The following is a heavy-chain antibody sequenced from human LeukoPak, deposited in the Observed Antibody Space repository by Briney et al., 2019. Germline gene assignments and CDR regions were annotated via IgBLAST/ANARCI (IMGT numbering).Heavy chain of an antibody. Sequence: GGSLRLSCAASGFTFSTYGMSWVRQAPGKGLEWVSAISGGGGSTYYADSVKGRFTISGDNSKNTLYLQMNSLRAEDTAVYYCAKDVRDTANRFDPWGQGTLVTVSS. CDR1: GFTFSTYG. CDR3: AKDVRDTANRFDP. J-gene: IGHJ5*02. CDR2: ISGGGGST. V-gene: IGHV3-23*01. D-gene: IGHD5-18*01.